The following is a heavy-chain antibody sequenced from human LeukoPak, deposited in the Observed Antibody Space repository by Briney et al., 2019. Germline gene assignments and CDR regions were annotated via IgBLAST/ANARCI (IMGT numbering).Heavy chain of an antibody. Sequence: SVKVSCKASGGTFSSYAISWVRQAPGQGLEWMGRIIPILGIANYAQKFQGRVTITADKSTSTAYMELSSLRSEDTAVYYCARVQYIAAAGPIDYWGQGTLVTVSS. CDR3: ARVQYIAAAGPIDY. CDR2: IIPILGIA. V-gene: IGHV1-69*04. CDR1: GGTFSSYA. J-gene: IGHJ4*02. D-gene: IGHD6-13*01.